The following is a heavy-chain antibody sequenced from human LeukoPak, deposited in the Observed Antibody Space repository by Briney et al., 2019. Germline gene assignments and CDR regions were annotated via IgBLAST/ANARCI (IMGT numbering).Heavy chain of an antibody. D-gene: IGHD5-18*01. CDR2: IKKDGSEK. J-gene: IGHJ4*02. CDR3: ARHLSGVTGYTYGRGIDY. V-gene: IGHV3-7*01. CDR1: GFTFSSYW. Sequence: PGGSLRPSCAASGFTFSSYWMSWVRQAPGKGLEWVANIKKDGSEKYYVDSVKGRFTISRDNAKKSLYLQMNSLRAEDTAVYYCARHLSGVTGYTYGRGIDYWGQGTLVTVSS.